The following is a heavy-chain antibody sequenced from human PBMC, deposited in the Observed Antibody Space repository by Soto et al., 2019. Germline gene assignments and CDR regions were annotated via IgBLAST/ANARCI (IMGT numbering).Heavy chain of an antibody. CDR1: VFTFSSYG. Sequence: RRLSCAASVFTFSSYGMHWVRQAPGKGLEWVAVISYDGSNKYYADSVKGRFTISRDNSKNTLYLQMNSLRAEDTAVYYCAKDRGSYGSGSLDYWGQGPLVTVSS. V-gene: IGHV3-30*18. J-gene: IGHJ4*02. CDR2: ISYDGSNK. CDR3: AKDRGSYGSGSLDY. D-gene: IGHD3-10*01.